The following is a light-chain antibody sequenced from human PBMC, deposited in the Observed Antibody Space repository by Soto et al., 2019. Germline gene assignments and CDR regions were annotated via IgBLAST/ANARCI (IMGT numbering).Light chain of an antibody. CDR1: QRLGTW. J-gene: IGKJ1*01. V-gene: IGKV1-5*03. CDR3: QQYNSYSPWK. CDR2: KAS. Sequence: DIQMTQSPSTLSASVGDRVTITCRASQRLGTWLAWYQQKPGKAPKPLIYKASSLESGVPSRFSGSGSGTELTLTISSLQPDDSATYYCQQYNSYSPWKFGQGTKVEIK.